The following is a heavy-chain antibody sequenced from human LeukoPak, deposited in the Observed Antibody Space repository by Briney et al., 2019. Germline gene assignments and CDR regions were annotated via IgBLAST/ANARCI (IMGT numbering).Heavy chain of an antibody. J-gene: IGHJ3*02. D-gene: IGHD1-26*01. V-gene: IGHV1-8*03. CDR2: MNPNSGNT. Sequence: ASVKVSCKASGYTFINYGISWVRQATGQGLEWMGWMNPNSGNTGYAQKFQGRVTITRNTSISTAYMELSSLRSEDTAVYYCASPSPSYGYPRADAFDIWGQGTMVTVSS. CDR1: GYTFINYG. CDR3: ASPSPSYGYPRADAFDI.